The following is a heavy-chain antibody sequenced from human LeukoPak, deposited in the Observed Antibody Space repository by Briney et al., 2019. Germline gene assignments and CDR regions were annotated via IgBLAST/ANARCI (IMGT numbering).Heavy chain of an antibody. CDR3: ATVGIVVVPAAIRYYYYGMDV. CDR1: GFTFSSYA. J-gene: IGHJ6*02. D-gene: IGHD2-2*02. CDR2: ISYDGSNK. V-gene: IGHV3-30-3*01. Sequence: SLRLSCAASGFTFSSYAMHWVRQAPGKGLEWVAVISYDGSNKYYADSVKGRFTISRDNSKNTLYLQMNSLRAEDTAVYYCATVGIVVVPAAIRYYYYGMDVWGQGTTVTVSS.